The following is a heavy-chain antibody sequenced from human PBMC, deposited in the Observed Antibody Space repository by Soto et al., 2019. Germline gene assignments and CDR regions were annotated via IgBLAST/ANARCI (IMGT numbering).Heavy chain of an antibody. CDR1: GFTFSSYG. CDR3: ARGDSSGYRYFQH. V-gene: IGHV3-30*03. CDR2: ISYDGSNK. D-gene: IGHD3-22*01. J-gene: IGHJ1*01. Sequence: QVQLVESGGGVVQPGRSLRLSCEASGFTFSSYGMHWVRQAPGKGLEWVAVISYDGSNKDYADSVKGRFTISRDNSKHTLYRQMNSVGTDDAAVYYCARGDSSGYRYFQHWGQGTLVTVSS.